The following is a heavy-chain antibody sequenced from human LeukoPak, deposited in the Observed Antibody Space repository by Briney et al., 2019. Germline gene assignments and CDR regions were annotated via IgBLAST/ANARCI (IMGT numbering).Heavy chain of an antibody. CDR3: ARHPFD. CDR2: IYPGDSDT. J-gene: IGHJ4*02. Sequence: GESLKISCKASGYRFTSDWIAWVRQMPGKGLEWMGIIYPGDSDTRYSPSFQGQVTISADKSISTAYLQWSTLKASDTAIYYCARHPFDWGQGTLVTVFS. CDR1: GYRFTSDW. V-gene: IGHV5-51*01.